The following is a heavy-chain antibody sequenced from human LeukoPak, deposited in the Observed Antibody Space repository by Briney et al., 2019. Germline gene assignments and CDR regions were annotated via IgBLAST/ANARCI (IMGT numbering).Heavy chain of an antibody. D-gene: IGHD2-21*02. CDR1: GFTFRSYD. V-gene: IGHV3-13*01. Sequence: GGSLRLSCGASGFTFRSYDMHWLRQAPGKGLEWVSAVDSAGDTYYPDSVKGRFTISRENAKNSLYLQMNSLRAGDTAVYYCARAMKGGNSLYYFDYWGQGTLVTVSS. CDR2: VDSAGDT. J-gene: IGHJ4*02. CDR3: ARAMKGGNSLYYFDY.